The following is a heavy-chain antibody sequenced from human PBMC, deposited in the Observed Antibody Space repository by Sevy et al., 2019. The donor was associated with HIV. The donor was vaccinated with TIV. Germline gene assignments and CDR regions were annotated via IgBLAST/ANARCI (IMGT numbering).Heavy chain of an antibody. CDR3: IFAALDYYYYMDV. V-gene: IGHV1-18*04. CDR1: GYTFTSYG. J-gene: IGHJ6*03. D-gene: IGHD2-15*01. Sequence: ASVKVSCKASGYTFTSYGISWVRQAPGQGLEWMGWISAYNGNTNYAQKLQGRVTLTTDTSTRTAYMELRSLRSDDTAVYYCIFAALDYYYYMDVWGKGTTVTVSS. CDR2: ISAYNGNT.